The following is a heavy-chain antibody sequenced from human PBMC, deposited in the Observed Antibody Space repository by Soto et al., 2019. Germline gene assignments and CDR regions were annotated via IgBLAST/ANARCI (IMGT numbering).Heavy chain of an antibody. CDR1: GYTFTNYY. CDR2: INPASGST. Sequence: QVQLVQSGAEVKKPGASVKLSCRTSGYTFTNYYIHWVRQAPGQGLEWLGIINPASGSTNYAQDFQGRVTLTMNTSTNTVYMELSGLRAEDTAIFYCARDLAAGEHWGQGTLVTVSS. V-gene: IGHV1-46*01. CDR3: ARDLAAGEH. J-gene: IGHJ4*02. D-gene: IGHD6-13*01.